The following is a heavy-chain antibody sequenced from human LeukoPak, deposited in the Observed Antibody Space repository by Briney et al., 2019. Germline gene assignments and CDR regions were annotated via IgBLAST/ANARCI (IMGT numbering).Heavy chain of an antibody. CDR2: IYHSGST. Sequence: SETLSLTCAVSGYSISSGYYWGWIRQPPGKGLEWIGSIYHSGSTYYNPSLKSRVTISVDTSKNQFSLKLSSVTAADTAVYYCARDSYCGDDCAARAVDYWGQGTLVTVSS. D-gene: IGHD2-21*02. J-gene: IGHJ4*02. V-gene: IGHV4-38-2*01. CDR3: ARDSYCGDDCAARAVDY. CDR1: GYSISSGYY.